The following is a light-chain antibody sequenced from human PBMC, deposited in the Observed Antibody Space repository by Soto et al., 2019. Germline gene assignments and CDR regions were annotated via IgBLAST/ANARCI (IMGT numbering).Light chain of an antibody. CDR2: SGN. J-gene: IGLJ1*01. CDR1: RSNIGRNT. V-gene: IGLV1-44*01. CDR3: AAWDDSLNAYV. Sequence: QSVLTQPPSASGPPGQKVTISCSGGRSNIGRNTVNWYQQLPGTAPKLLIYSGNQRPQGVPDRFSGSKSGASASLAITGLQSADETDYYCAAWDDSLNAYVFGTGTKV.